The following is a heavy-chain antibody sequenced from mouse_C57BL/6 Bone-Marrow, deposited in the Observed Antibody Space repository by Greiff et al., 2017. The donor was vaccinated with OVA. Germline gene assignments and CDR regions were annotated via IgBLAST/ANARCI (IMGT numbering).Heavy chain of an antibody. D-gene: IGHD2-5*01. CDR3: TRRYYSNPWFAY. V-gene: IGHV1-15*01. Sequence: QVQLQQSGAELVRPGASVTLSCKASGYTFSDYEMHWVKQTPVHGLEWIGAIDPETGGTAYNQKFKGKAILTADKSSSTAYMELRSLTSEDSAVYYCTRRYYSNPWFAYWGQGTLVTVSA. CDR1: GYTFSDYE. J-gene: IGHJ3*01. CDR2: IDPETGGT.